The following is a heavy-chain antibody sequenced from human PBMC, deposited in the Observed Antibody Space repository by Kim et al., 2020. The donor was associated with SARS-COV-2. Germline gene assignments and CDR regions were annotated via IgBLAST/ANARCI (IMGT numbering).Heavy chain of an antibody. CDR3: ARGLGAVQLWLVGLGLGYMDV. J-gene: IGHJ6*03. Sequence: GGSLRLSCAVSGFTFSSYAMHWVRQAPGKGLEWVAVISYDGSNKYYADSVKGRFTISRDNSKNTLYLQMNSLRTEDTAVYYCARGLGAVQLWLVGLGLGYMDVWGKGTTVTVSS. D-gene: IGHD5-18*01. V-gene: IGHV3-30-3*01. CDR2: ISYDGSNK. CDR1: GFTFSSYA.